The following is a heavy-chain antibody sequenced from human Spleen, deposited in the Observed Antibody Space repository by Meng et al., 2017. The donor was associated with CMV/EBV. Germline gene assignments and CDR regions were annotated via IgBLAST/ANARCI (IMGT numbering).Heavy chain of an antibody. Sequence: SETLSLTCAVYGGSFSGYCWSWIRQPPGKGLEWIGEINHSGSTNYNPSLKSRVTISVDTSKNQFPLKLSSVTAADTAVYYCARDHSGSYGGTLYYYGMDVWGQGTTVTVSS. CDR2: INHSGST. J-gene: IGHJ6*02. V-gene: IGHV4-34*01. D-gene: IGHD1-26*01. CDR3: ARDHSGSYGGTLYYYGMDV. CDR1: GGSFSGYC.